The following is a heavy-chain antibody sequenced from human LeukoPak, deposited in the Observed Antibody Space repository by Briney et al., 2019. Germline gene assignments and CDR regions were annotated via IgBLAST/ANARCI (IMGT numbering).Heavy chain of an antibody. CDR1: GFTFNTYS. V-gene: IGHV3-30*18. Sequence: GGSLRLSCAASGFTFNTYSMNWVRQAPGKGLEWVAVISYDGSNKYYADSVKGRFTISRDNSKNTLYLQMNSLRAEDTAVYYCAKDRTAMGKKGSDYWGQGTLVTVSS. CDR3: AKDRTAMGKKGSDY. CDR2: ISYDGSNK. J-gene: IGHJ4*02. D-gene: IGHD5-18*01.